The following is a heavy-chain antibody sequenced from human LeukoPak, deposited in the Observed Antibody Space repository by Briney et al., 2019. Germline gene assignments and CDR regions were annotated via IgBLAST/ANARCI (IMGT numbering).Heavy chain of an antibody. V-gene: IGHV3-23*01. CDR2: ISGSIGST. Sequence: PGGSLRLSRVASGFTFSNYAMSWVRQAPGKGLEWVSLISGSIGSTSYAGSVKGRFTISRDTSKNTLYLQMNSLRAEDTAIYYCAKGMTTVTTRSPLDYWGQGTLVTVSS. J-gene: IGHJ4*02. CDR1: GFTFSNYA. CDR3: AKGMTTVTTRSPLDY. D-gene: IGHD4-17*01.